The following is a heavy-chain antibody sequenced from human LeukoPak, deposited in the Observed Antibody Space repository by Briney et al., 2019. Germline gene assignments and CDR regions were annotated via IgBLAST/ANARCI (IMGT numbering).Heavy chain of an antibody. J-gene: IGHJ4*02. Sequence: PGGSLRLSCAASGFTFSSYAMSWVRQAPGKGLGWVSAISGGGGSTYYADSVKGRFTISRDNSKNTLYLQMNSLRAEDTAVYYCALSDTAMVVNYWGQGTLVTVSS. CDR3: ALSDTAMVVNY. CDR2: ISGGGGST. V-gene: IGHV3-23*01. CDR1: GFTFSSYA. D-gene: IGHD5-18*01.